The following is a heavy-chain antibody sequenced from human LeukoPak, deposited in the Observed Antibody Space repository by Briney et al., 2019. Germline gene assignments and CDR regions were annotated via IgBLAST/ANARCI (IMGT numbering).Heavy chain of an antibody. J-gene: IGHJ5*02. CDR2: IYYSGST. CDR1: GGSISSYY. D-gene: IGHD3-22*01. V-gene: IGHV4-59*01. CDR3: ARSYDSSGSTFDP. Sequence: SETLSLTCTVSGGSISSYYWSWIRQPPGKGLEWIGYIYYSGSTNYNPSLESRVTISVDTSKNQFSLKLSSVTAADTAVYYCARSYDSSGSTFDPWGQGTLVTVSS.